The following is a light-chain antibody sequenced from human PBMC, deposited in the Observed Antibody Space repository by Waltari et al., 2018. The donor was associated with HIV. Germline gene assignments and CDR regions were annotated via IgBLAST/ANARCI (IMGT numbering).Light chain of an antibody. CDR2: SDI. J-gene: IGLJ2*01. CDR3: QSYDSSLRASV. V-gene: IGLV1-40*01. Sequence: QSALTQPPSVSGAPGQRVTISCTGNRSNIGAGYFVHWYQHLPGTAPKLLGSSDINRPAGVPDRCSGYKSGTSASLVITGLQAEDEADYYCQSYDSSLRASVFGGGTKLTVL. CDR1: RSNIGAGYF.